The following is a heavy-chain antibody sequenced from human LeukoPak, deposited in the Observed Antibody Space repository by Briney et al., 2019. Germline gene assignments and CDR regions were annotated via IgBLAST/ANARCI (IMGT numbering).Heavy chain of an antibody. CDR1: GYTFTGYY. CDR2: INPNSGGT. J-gene: IGHJ4*02. CDR3: ARDGPTYYDFWSGYYGTDY. D-gene: IGHD3-3*01. V-gene: IGHV1-2*02. Sequence: APVKVSCKASGYTFTGYYMHWVRQAPGQGLEWMGWINPNSGGTNYAQKFQGRVTMTRDTSISTAYMELSRLRSDDTAVYYCARDGPTYYDFWSGYYGTDYWGQGTLVTVSS.